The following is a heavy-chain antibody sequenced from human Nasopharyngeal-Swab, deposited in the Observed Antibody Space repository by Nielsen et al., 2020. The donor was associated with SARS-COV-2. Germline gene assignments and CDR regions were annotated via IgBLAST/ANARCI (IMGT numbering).Heavy chain of an antibody. V-gene: IGHV3-21*01. CDR2: ISSSSSYI. Sequence: GESLKISCAASGFTFSSYSMNWVRQAPGKGLEWVSSISSSSSYIYYADSVKGRFTISRDNAKNSLYLQMNSLRAEDTAVYYCARDSLFGGSTNFDYWGQGTLVTVSS. CDR3: ARDSLFGGSTNFDY. D-gene: IGHD3-10*02. CDR1: GFTFSSYS. J-gene: IGHJ4*02.